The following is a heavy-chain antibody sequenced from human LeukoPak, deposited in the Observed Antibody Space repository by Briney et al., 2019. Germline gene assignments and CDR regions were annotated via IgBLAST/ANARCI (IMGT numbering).Heavy chain of an antibody. J-gene: IGHJ4*02. CDR2: IIPIFGTA. CDR3: AREGAAAGTPGGFDY. Sequence: GSSVKVSCKASGGTFSSYAISWVRQAPGQGLEWMGGIIPIFGTANYAQKFQGRVTITADESTSTAYMELSSLRSEDTAVYYCAREGAAAGTPGGFDYWGQGTLVTVSS. CDR1: GGTFSSYA. D-gene: IGHD6-13*01. V-gene: IGHV1-69*01.